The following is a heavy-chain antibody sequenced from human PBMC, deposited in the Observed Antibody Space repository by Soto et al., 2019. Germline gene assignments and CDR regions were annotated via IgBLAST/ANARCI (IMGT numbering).Heavy chain of an antibody. V-gene: IGHV3-15*01. Sequence: GGSLRLSCAASGFTFSNAWMSWVRQAPGKGLEWVGRIKSKTDGGTTDYAAPVKGRFTISRDDSKNTLYLQMNSLKTEDTAVYYCTTDVGIVVVPAAMSYMDVWGKGTTVTVSS. CDR1: GFTFSNAW. CDR3: TTDVGIVVVPAAMSYMDV. CDR2: IKSKTDGGTT. D-gene: IGHD2-2*01. J-gene: IGHJ6*03.